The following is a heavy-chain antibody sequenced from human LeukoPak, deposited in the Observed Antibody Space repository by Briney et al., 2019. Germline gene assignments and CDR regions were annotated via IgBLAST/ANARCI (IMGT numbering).Heavy chain of an antibody. D-gene: IGHD3-3*01. CDR3: ARSVRNWYYDTWFDT. V-gene: IGHV3-23*01. CDR1: GFTFSSYA. J-gene: IGHJ5*02. Sequence: QTGGSLRLSCAASGFTFSSYAMSWVRQAPGKGLEWVSAISGSGGSTYYADSVKGRFTISRDNSKNTLYLQMNSLRAEDTAVYYCARSVRNWYYDTWFDTWGQGTLVTVSS. CDR2: ISGSGGST.